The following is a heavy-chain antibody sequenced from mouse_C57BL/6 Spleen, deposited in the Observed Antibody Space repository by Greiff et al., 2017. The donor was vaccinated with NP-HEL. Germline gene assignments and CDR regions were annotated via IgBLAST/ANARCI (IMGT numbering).Heavy chain of an antibody. J-gene: IGHJ4*01. Sequence: VKLQESGPELVKPGASVKISCKASGYTFTDYYINWVKQRPGQGLEWIGWIFPGSGSTYYNEKFKGKATLTVDKSSSTAYMLLSSLTSEDSAVYFCARSGTGTGYAMDYWGQGTSVTVSS. CDR1: GYTFTDYY. CDR2: IFPGSGST. D-gene: IGHD4-1*01. V-gene: IGHV1-75*01. CDR3: ARSGTGTGYAMDY.